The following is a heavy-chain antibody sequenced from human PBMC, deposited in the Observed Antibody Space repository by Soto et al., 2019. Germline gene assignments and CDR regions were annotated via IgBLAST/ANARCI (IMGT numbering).Heavy chain of an antibody. CDR1: GGSINTAGYY. CDR3: ASGDSEYYFTY. CDR2: IYYSGST. J-gene: IGHJ4*02. V-gene: IGHV4-31*03. D-gene: IGHD7-27*01. Sequence: QVQLQESGPGLVKPSQTLSLTCTVSGGSINTAGYYWGWIRQLPGKGLEGIGYIYYSGSTFYSPSLTRRVSISIAMPKNQFSLNLDSVTAADTAMYFCASGDSEYYFTYWGQGTMVTVSS.